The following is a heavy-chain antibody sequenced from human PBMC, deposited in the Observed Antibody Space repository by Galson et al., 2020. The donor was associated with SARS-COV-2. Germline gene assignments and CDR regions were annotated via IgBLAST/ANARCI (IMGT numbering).Heavy chain of an antibody. D-gene: IGHD3-22*01. V-gene: IGHV3-23*01. CDR3: ARRDYYDSSGYFQDLYGMDV. Sequence: TGGSLRLSCAASGFTFSSYAMSWVRQAPGKGLEWVSAISGSGGSPYYADSVKGRFTISRDNSKNTLYLQMNSLRAEDTAVYYCARRDYYDSSGYFQDLYGMDVWGQGTTVTVSS. CDR2: ISGSGGSP. J-gene: IGHJ6*02. CDR1: GFTFSSYA.